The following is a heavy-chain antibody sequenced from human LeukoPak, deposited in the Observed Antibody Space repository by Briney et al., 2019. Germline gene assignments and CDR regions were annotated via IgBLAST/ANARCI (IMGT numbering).Heavy chain of an antibody. CDR3: ARPGDEDAFGI. D-gene: IGHD3-10*01. CDR1: GHSFTNNW. Sequence: GESLKISCKAFGHSFTNNWIGWVRQMPGKGLEWMGIIYAADSDTRYSPSFQGHVTMSVDKSISTAFLHWNSLKSSDTAMYYCARPGDEDAFGIWGQGTMVTVSS. V-gene: IGHV5-51*01. CDR2: IYAADSDT. J-gene: IGHJ3*02.